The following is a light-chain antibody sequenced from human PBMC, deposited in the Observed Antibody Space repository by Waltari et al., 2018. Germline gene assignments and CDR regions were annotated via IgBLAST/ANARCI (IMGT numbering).Light chain of an antibody. J-gene: IGKJ2*01. CDR1: QSVSSSY. CDR2: GAS. CDR3: QQYGRSWNT. V-gene: IGKV3-20*01. Sequence: EIVLTQPPGTLSSSPGERATLSCRASQSVSSSYLAWYQQKPGQAPRLLIHGASSRATGIPDRFSGSGSGTDFTLTISRLEPEDFAVYYCQQYGRSWNTFGQGTKLEIK.